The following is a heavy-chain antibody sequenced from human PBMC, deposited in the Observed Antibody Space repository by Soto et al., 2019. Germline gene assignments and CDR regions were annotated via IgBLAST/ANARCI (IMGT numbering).Heavy chain of an antibody. V-gene: IGHV1-69*12. D-gene: IGHD3-9*01. CDR3: ARPNSPDYDILTGYDSFYYGMDV. CDR1: GGTFSSYA. Sequence: QVQLVQSGAEVKKPGSSVKVSCKASGGTFSSYAISWVRQAPGQGLEWMGGIIPIFGTANYAKKFQGRVTITADESTSTAYMELSSLRSEDTAVYYCARPNSPDYDILTGYDSFYYGMDVWGQGTTVTVSS. J-gene: IGHJ6*02. CDR2: IIPIFGTA.